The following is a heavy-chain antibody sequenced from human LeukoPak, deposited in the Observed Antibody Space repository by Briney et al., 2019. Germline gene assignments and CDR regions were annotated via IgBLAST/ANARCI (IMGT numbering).Heavy chain of an antibody. D-gene: IGHD3-22*01. V-gene: IGHV3-33*01. CDR1: GFTFSSYG. J-gene: IGHJ4*02. CDR2: IWYDGSNK. Sequence: GRSLRLSCAASGFTFSSYGMHWVRQAPSKGLEWVAVIWYDGSNKYYADSVKGRFTISRDNSKNTLYLQMNSLRAEDTAVYYCARDRDYDLNYFDYWGQGTLVTVSS. CDR3: ARDRDYDLNYFDY.